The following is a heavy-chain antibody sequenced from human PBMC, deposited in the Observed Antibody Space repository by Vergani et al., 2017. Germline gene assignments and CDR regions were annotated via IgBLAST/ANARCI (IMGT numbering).Heavy chain of an antibody. J-gene: IGHJ4*02. V-gene: IGHV2-5*01. D-gene: IGHD3-22*01. Sequence: QITLKESGPTLVKPTQTLTLTCTFSGFSLTTSGVGVGWIRQPPGKALEWLALIYWNDDKRYSPSLKSRPTITKDTSKNQVVLTMTNMDPVDTATYYCAHRRRSYYDSSGYLDYWGQGTLVTVSS. CDR3: AHRRRSYYDSSGYLDY. CDR1: GFSLTTSGVG. CDR2: IYWNDDK.